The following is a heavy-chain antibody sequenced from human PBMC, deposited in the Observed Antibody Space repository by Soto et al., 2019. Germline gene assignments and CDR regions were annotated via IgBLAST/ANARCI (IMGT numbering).Heavy chain of an antibody. CDR1: GYAINSGYY. D-gene: IGHD2-2*01. CDR3: ARALVEVPAHPRLDAFDL. V-gene: IGHV4-38-2*01. Sequence: PSETLSLTCGVSGYAINSGYYWGWIRQSPGKGLEWIGNMYHGGFSYYADAVKGRFIVSRDNPENTLYLQMTSLGADDSAIYYCARALVEVPAHPRLDAFDLWGQGTVVTVSS. CDR2: MYHGGFS. J-gene: IGHJ3*01.